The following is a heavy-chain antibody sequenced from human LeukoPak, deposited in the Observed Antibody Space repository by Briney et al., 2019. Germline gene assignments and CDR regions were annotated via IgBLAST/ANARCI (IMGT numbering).Heavy chain of an antibody. J-gene: IGHJ5*02. CDR3: ARYIIVLPGAVVKWFDP. CDR2: MNKDGNEK. V-gene: IGHV3-7*03. D-gene: IGHD2-2*01. CDR1: GFTFSSYW. Sequence: GGTLRLSCSASGFTFSSYWMSWVRRAPGKGLEGVAKMNKDGNEKYYVDSVNGRFTISRDNANNSLYLQMNSLRAEDTAMYYCARYIIVLPGAVVKWFDPWGQGTLVTVSS.